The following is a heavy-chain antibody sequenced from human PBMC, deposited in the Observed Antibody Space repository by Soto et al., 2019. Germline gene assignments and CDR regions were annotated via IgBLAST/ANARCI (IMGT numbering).Heavy chain of an antibody. CDR2: IWHDGRNK. J-gene: IGHJ5*02. Sequence: QVQLVESGGGVVQPGRSLRLSCAASGFTFSSYGMHWLRQAPGKGLEWVAVIWHDGRNKYYADSVKGRFTTSRDNSKNTLYLQMDSLRAEDTSVYYCARGQGGYYNWFDTWGQGTLVTVSS. D-gene: IGHD1-1*01. CDR3: ARGQGGYYNWFDT. CDR1: GFTFSSYG. V-gene: IGHV3-33*01.